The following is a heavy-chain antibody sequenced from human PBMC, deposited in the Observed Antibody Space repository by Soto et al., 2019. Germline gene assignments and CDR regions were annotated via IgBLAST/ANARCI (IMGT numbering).Heavy chain of an antibody. CDR3: AKDWGVSWFGESNDY. CDR1: GFTFSSYG. V-gene: IGHV3-30*18. J-gene: IGHJ4*02. CDR2: ISYDGSNK. Sequence: QVQLVESGGGVVQPGRSLRLSCAASGFTFSSYGMHWVRQAPGQGLEWVAVISYDGSNKYYADSVKGRFTISRDNSKNTLYLQMNSLRAEDMAVYYCAKDWGVSWFGESNDYWGQGTLVTVSS. D-gene: IGHD3-10*01.